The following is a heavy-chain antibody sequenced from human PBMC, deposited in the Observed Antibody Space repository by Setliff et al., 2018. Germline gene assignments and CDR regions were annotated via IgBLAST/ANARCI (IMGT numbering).Heavy chain of an antibody. J-gene: IGHJ5*01. CDR1: GDSISNSDYY. V-gene: IGHV4-39*02. D-gene: IGHD6-25*01. CDR2: VYNTGTT. Sequence: SEMSLTCIVAGDSISNSDYYWGWIRQPPGKGLEWIGRVYNTGTTNYNPSLKSRVTISISADTSNKSFSLNLFSVTAADTAVYYCVGRDFSGGDSWGHGTLVTVSS. CDR3: VGRDFSGGDS.